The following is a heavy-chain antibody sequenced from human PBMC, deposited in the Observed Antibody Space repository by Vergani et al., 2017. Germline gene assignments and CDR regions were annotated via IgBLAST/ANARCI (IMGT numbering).Heavy chain of an antibody. Sequence: EVQLLESGGNLIQPGGSLRLSCGASGFTFSSYAMTWVRLAPGTGLQWVSAISGSGGNTFYTDSVKGRFTISRDNSKVTLYLQMNSLRVEDTAIYYCAKARDPNCKGGKCYSYYYGLDLWGQGTTVTVSS. J-gene: IGHJ6*02. CDR2: ISGSGGNT. D-gene: IGHD4-23*01. CDR1: GFTFSSYA. V-gene: IGHV3-23*01. CDR3: AKARDPNCKGGKCYSYYYGLDL.